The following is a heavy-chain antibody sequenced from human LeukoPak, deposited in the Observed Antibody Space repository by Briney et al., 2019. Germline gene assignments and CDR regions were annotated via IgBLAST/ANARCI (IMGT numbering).Heavy chain of an antibody. CDR3: ARGAAATEPFDYYYYMDV. CDR1: GGSISRYY. Sequence: PSETLSLTCTVSGGSISRYYWSWIRQPPGKGLEWIGYIYTSGSTNYNPSLKSRVTISVDTSKNQFSLKLSSVTAADTAVYYCARGAAATEPFDYYYYMDVWGKGTTVTVSS. J-gene: IGHJ6*03. D-gene: IGHD6-13*01. CDR2: IYTSGST. V-gene: IGHV4-4*09.